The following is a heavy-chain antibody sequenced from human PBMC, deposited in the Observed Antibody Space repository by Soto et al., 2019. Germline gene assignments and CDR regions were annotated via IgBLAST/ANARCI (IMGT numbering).Heavy chain of an antibody. Sequence: QVQLQQSGPGLVKPSQTLSLTCAISGDSVSSNSAAWNWIRQSPSRGLEWLGRTYYRSKWYNDYAVSLKSRITINPDTSKNQFSLQLNSVTPEDTAVYYCARDICSGGSCYSYYYGMDVWGQGTTVTVSS. V-gene: IGHV6-1*01. D-gene: IGHD2-15*01. CDR2: TYYRSKWYN. CDR3: ARDICSGGSCYSYYYGMDV. CDR1: GDSVSSNSAA. J-gene: IGHJ6*02.